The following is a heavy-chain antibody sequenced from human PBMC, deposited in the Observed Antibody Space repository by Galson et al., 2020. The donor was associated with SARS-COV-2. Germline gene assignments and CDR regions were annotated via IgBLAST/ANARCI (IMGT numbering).Heavy chain of an antibody. J-gene: IGHJ3*02. CDR2: IYHSGST. D-gene: IGHD6-19*01. Sequence: SETLSLTCAVSGGSISSSNWWSWVRQPPGKRLEWIGEIYHSGSTNYNPSLKSRVTISVDTSKNQFSLKLSSVTAADTAVYYCARGFEYSSGWYHGPMGGTAFDIWGQGTMVTGSS. V-gene: IGHV4-4*02. CDR3: ARGFEYSSGWYHGPMGGTAFDI. CDR1: GGSISSSNW.